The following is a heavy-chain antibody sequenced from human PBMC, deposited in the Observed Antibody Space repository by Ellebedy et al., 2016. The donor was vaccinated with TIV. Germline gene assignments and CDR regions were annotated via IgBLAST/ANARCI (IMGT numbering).Heavy chain of an antibody. D-gene: IGHD5-12*01. V-gene: IGHV4-61*08. CDR3: ARSLREGSGYDFGLEI. J-gene: IGHJ3*02. CDR2: IHNSGST. CDR1: GGSVNSSAFY. Sequence: SETLSLXCSVSGGSVNSSAFYWSWLRQPPGKEPEWIGYIHNSGSTNSNPSLKSRVTISADMSKNQFSLKMTSVTAADTAVYYCARSLREGSGYDFGLEIWGQGTTVTVSS.